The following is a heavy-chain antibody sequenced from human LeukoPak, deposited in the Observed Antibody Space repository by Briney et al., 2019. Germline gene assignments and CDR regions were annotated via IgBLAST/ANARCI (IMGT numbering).Heavy chain of an antibody. CDR2: ISGDGSTK. D-gene: IGHD3-10*01. V-gene: IGHV3-48*03. J-gene: IGHJ3*02. CDR3: VRDGASWGGDSFDI. CDR1: GFTFSNYE. Sequence: GGSLRLSCAASGFTFSNYEMNWVRQTPGKGLEWASYISGDGSTKFYADSVKGRFTISRDNTKNLLYLQMNNLRAEDTAVYYCVRDGASWGGDSFDIWGQGTMVTVSS.